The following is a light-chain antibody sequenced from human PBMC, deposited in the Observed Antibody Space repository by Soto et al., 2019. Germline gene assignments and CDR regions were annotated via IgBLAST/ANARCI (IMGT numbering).Light chain of an antibody. CDR1: SSDVGGYNY. CDR3: SSYTSSISWV. V-gene: IGLV2-14*01. Sequence: QSALTQHASVSGSPGQSITISCTGTSSDVGGYNYVSWYQQHPGKAPKLMIYEVSNRPSGVSNRFSGSKSGNTASLTISGLQAEDEADYYCSSYTSSISWVFGGGTKLTVL. J-gene: IGLJ3*02. CDR2: EVS.